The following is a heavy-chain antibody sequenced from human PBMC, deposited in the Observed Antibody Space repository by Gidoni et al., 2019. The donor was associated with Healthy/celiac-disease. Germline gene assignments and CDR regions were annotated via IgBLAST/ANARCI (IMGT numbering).Heavy chain of an antibody. CDR3: ASPDYCTNGVCFNYYYYGMDV. J-gene: IGHJ6*02. V-gene: IGHV1-69*01. CDR2: IIPIFGTA. D-gene: IGHD2-8*01. Sequence: LEWMGGIIPIFGTANYAQKFQGRVTITADESTSTAYMELSSLRSEDTAVYYCASPDYCTNGVCFNYYYYGMDVWGQGTTVTVSS.